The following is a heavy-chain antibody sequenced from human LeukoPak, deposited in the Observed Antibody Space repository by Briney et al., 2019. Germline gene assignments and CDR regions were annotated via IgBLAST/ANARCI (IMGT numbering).Heavy chain of an antibody. CDR1: GGSFSGYY. D-gene: IGHD1-1*01. J-gene: IGHJ4*02. CDR2: INHSGST. Sequence: KASETLSLSCAVYGGSFSGYYWSWIRQPPGKGLEWIGEINHSGSTNYNPSLKSRVTISVDTSKNQFSLKLSSVTAADTAVYYCARLPYKRERYQAPFNYWGQGTLVTVSS. CDR3: ARLPYKRERYQAPFNY. V-gene: IGHV4-34*01.